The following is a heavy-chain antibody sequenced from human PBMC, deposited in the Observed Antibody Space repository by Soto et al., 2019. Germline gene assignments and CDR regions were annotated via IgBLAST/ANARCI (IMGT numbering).Heavy chain of an antibody. CDR1: GYIFTTYS. V-gene: IGHV1-46*01. CDR2: VDPRDGST. D-gene: IGHD6-25*01. J-gene: IGHJ4*02. CDR3: ARVRSSGWEFGY. Sequence: QVQLVQSGAEMKRPGASVILSCKASGYIFTTYSIHWVRQTAGQGLEWMAKVDPRDGSTGYAQKCRGRVSMAGDTSTGTVAMKVSSLTSDDPAPYYCARVRSSGWEFGYWGQGPQVTVSS.